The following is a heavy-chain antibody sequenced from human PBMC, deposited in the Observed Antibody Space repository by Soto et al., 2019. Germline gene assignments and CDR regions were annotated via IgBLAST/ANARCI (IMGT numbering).Heavy chain of an antibody. V-gene: IGHV1-2*04. J-gene: IGHJ4*02. CDR1: GYTLTGRY. D-gene: IGHD3-16*01. Sequence: GGSVKVSWKDSGYTLTGRYRRWVQQAPGQGLEWMGWINPNSGGTNYAQKFQGWVTMARDTSTSTVYVELSSLTSEDTAVYYCSRGGPDLATIGSFDYWGQGTQVTVSS. CDR3: SRGGPDLATIGSFDY. CDR2: INPNSGGT.